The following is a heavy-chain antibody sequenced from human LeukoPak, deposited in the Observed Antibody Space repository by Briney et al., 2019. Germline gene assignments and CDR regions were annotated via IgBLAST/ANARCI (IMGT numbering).Heavy chain of an antibody. CDR1: GFTFTSSA. CDR2: IVVGSGNT. D-gene: IGHD3-16*01. V-gene: IGHV1-58*02. Sequence: SVKVSCKASGFTFTSSAMQCVRQARGQRLEWIGWIVVGSGNTNYAQKFQERVTITRDMSISTAYMELSSLRSEDTAVYYCAAERYDRHFSGMDVWGQGTTVTVSS. CDR3: AAERYDRHFSGMDV. J-gene: IGHJ6*02.